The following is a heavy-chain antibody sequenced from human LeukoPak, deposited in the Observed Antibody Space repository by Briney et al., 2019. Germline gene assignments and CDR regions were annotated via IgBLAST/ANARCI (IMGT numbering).Heavy chain of an antibody. CDR2: ITHTGST. CDR3: ARGVLWQWLVYDSFDV. Sequence: SGTLSLTCAVYGGSFSGYSWNWIRQPPGKGLEWIGDITHTGSTNYNPSLKSRVTISVDTSKNQFSLRLRSVTAADTAVYYCARGVLWQWLVYDSFDVWGHGTLAFVSS. D-gene: IGHD6-19*01. J-gene: IGHJ3*01. V-gene: IGHV4-34*01. CDR1: GGSFSGYS.